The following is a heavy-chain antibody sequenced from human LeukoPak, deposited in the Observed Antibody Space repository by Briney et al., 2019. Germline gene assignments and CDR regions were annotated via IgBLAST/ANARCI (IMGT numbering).Heavy chain of an antibody. D-gene: IGHD2-2*01. CDR2: ISYDGGNK. V-gene: IGHV3-30*04. CDR3: ARAESGYCSTTSCYVGGGDY. J-gene: IGHJ4*02. CDR1: GFTFSSYA. Sequence: PGRSLRLPCAASGFTFSSYAMHWVRQAPGQGLEWVAGISYDGGNKYYADSVKGRFTISRDNSKNTLYLQMNSLRAEDTAVYYCARAESGYCSTTSCYVGGGDYWGQGTLVTVSS.